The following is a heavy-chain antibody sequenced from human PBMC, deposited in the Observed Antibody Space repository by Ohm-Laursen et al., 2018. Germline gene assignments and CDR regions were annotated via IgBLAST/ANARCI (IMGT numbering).Heavy chain of an antibody. V-gene: IGHV4-39*01. J-gene: IGHJ4*02. D-gene: IGHD3-10*01. Sequence: SDTLSLTCTVSGGSISSSSYYWGWIRQPPGKGLEWIGSIYYSGSTYYNPSLKSRVTISVDTSKNQFSLKLSSVTAADTAVYYCARTKDLYGSGSHIDYWGQGTLVTVSS. CDR1: GGSISSSSYY. CDR2: IYYSGST. CDR3: ARTKDLYGSGSHIDY.